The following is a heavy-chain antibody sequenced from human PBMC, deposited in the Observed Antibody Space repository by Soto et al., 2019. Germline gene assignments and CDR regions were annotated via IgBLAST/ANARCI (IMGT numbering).Heavy chain of an antibody. Sequence: SETLSLTCTVSGGSVSSGSYYLSWIRQPPGKGLEWIGYIYYSGSTNYNPSLKSRVTISVDTSKNQFSLKLSSVTAADTAVYYCARDTYYYGSGSSPESPDYYGMDVWGQGTTVTVSS. V-gene: IGHV4-61*01. D-gene: IGHD3-10*01. CDR1: GGSVSSGSYY. CDR3: ARDTYYYGSGSSPESPDYYGMDV. CDR2: IYYSGST. J-gene: IGHJ6*02.